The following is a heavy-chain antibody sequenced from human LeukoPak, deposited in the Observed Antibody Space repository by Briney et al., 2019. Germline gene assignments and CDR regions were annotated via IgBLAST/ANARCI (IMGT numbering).Heavy chain of an antibody. D-gene: IGHD3-10*01. CDR3: ARDGMVRGVTIFDY. CDR2: IYYSGST. V-gene: IGHV4-39*07. Sequence: SETLSLTCTVSGGSISSSSYYWGWIRQPPGKGLEWIGSIYYSGSTDYNPSLKSRVTISVDTSKNQFSLKLSSVTAADTAVYYCARDGMVRGVTIFDYWGQGTLVTVSS. CDR1: GGSISSSSYY. J-gene: IGHJ4*02.